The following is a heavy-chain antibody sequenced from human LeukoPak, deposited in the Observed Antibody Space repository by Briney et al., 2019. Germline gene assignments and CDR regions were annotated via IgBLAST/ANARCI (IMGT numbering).Heavy chain of an antibody. Sequence: GGSLRLSCAASGFTFSSYWMSWVRQAPGKGLEWVANIKQDGSEKYYVDSVKGRFTISRDNAKNSLYLQMNSLRAEDTAVYYCARESNLYDSSGYYIPPYYFDYWGQGTLVTVSS. V-gene: IGHV3-7*01. CDR1: GFTFSSYW. CDR2: IKQDGSEK. CDR3: ARESNLYDSSGYYIPPYYFDY. J-gene: IGHJ4*02. D-gene: IGHD3-22*01.